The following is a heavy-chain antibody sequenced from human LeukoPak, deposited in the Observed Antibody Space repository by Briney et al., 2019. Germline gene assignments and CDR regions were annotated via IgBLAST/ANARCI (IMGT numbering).Heavy chain of an antibody. D-gene: IGHD1-14*01. CDR1: GFTFSDYS. V-gene: IGHV3-21*01. CDR3: ATDPDDGFDI. J-gene: IGHJ3*02. CDR2: ISSRSSYI. Sequence: PGGSLRLSCAASGFTFSDYSMDWVCQAPGKGLEWVSSISSRSSYIYYADSVKGRFTIARDNAKNSLYLQMNSLRAEDTAVYYCATDPDDGFDIWGQGTMVIVSS.